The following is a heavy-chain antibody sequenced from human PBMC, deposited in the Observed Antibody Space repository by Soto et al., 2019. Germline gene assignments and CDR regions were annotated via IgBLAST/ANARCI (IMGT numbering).Heavy chain of an antibody. V-gene: IGHV3-9*01. J-gene: IGHJ4*02. CDR1: GFTFDDYA. CDR3: ARTTWGYGEPLDS. Sequence: EVHLVESGGGVAQPGRSLRLSCATSGFTFDDYAMHWVRQAPGKGLEWVSGISWNSDSTGYADSVKGRFTISRDNAKKSLFLQMNSLRSEDTVFYFCARTTWGYGEPLDSWGQGTLVTVSS. D-gene: IGHD4-17*01. CDR2: ISWNSDST.